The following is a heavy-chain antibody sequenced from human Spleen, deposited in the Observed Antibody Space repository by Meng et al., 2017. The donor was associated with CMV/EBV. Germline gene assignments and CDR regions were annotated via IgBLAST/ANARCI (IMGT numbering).Heavy chain of an antibody. J-gene: IGHJ4*02. CDR2: IYASGSS. CDR1: VGIYSICC. Sequence: DTRLVNPSRALSTPSRGYVGIYSICCVSWAPAPAVKGLEWIMRIYASGSSDYNPPLKSRVTMSEATSKAQFSLKLSSVTAADTAVYYCARVGRGSSKKDYWGQGTLVTVSS. V-gene: IGHV4-4*07. CDR3: ARVGRGSSKKDY. D-gene: IGHD1-26*01.